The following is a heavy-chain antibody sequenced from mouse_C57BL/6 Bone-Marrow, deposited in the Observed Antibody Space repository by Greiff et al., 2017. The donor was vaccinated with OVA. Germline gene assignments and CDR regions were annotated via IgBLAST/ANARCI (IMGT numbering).Heavy chain of an antibody. CDR3: ASYKMGTMDY. CDR1: GFSLTGYG. D-gene: IGHD1-3*01. Sequence: VQRVESGPGLVAPSQSLSITCTVSGFSLTGYGVNWVRQPPGKGLEWLGMIWGDGTTAYNSTLKSRLRSSKDNSKSQVFLKMNSLQTDDTASYYCASYKMGTMDYWGQGTSVTVSS. V-gene: IGHV2-6-7*01. J-gene: IGHJ4*01. CDR2: IWGDGTT.